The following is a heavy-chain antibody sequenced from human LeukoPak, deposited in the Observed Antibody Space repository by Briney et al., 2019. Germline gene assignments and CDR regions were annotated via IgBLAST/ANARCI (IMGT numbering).Heavy chain of an antibody. CDR3: ARDDGAVPIYTR. J-gene: IGHJ4*02. CDR1: GYTFTSYG. V-gene: IGHV1-18*01. D-gene: IGHD6-19*01. Sequence: ASVKVSCKASGYTFTSYGISWVRQAPGQGLEWMGWISPYNGNTNYAQKFQGRVTMTTDTSTSTAYMELGSLRSDDAAVYYCARDDGAVPIYTRWGQGTLVTVSS. CDR2: ISPYNGNT.